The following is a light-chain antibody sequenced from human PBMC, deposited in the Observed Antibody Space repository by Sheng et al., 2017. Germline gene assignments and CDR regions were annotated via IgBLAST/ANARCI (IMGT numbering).Light chain of an antibody. V-gene: IGLV3-19*01. Sequence: SSELTQDPAVSVALGQTVRITCQGDSLRSYYASWYQQKPGQAPVLVIYGKNNRPSGIPDRFSGSSSGNTASLTITGAQAEDEADYYCNSRDSIGYHVVFGGGTKLTVL. CDR2: GKN. CDR3: NSRDSIGYHVV. CDR1: SLRSYY. J-gene: IGLJ2*01.